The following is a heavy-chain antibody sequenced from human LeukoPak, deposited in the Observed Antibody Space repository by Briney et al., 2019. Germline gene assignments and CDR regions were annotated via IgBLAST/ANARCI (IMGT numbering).Heavy chain of an antibody. V-gene: IGHV1-69*06. D-gene: IGHD6-13*01. CDR2: IIPIFGTA. CDR3: ARSSIIAAAGPYYFDY. CDR1: GGTFSSYA. Sequence: ASVKVSCKASGGTFSSYAISWVRQAPGQGLEWMGVIIPIFGTANYAQKFQGRVTITADKSTSTAYMELSSLRSEDTAVYYCARSSIIAAAGPYYFDYWGQGTLVTVSS. J-gene: IGHJ4*02.